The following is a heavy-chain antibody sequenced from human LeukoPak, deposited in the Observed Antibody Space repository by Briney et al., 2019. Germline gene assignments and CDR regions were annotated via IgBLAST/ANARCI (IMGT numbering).Heavy chain of an antibody. CDR2: LYYSGGT. V-gene: IGHV4-59*01. J-gene: IGHJ4*02. D-gene: IGHD3-22*01. CDR1: GGSIRNYF. CDR3: ARGTSVYYDSNELNYFDY. Sequence: SETLSLTCTVSGGSIRNYFWSWVRQSPGKGLEWIGYLYYSGGTNYNPSLKSRITVSGDTSKNQFSLKLTSVTPADTAVYYCARGTSVYYDSNELNYFDYWGQGILVTVSS.